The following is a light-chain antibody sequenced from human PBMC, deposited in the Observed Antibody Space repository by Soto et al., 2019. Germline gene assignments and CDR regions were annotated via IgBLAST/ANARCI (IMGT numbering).Light chain of an antibody. CDR3: QQRSNWPPIFT. J-gene: IGKJ3*01. CDR2: DAS. V-gene: IGKV3-11*01. CDR1: QSVRTY. Sequence: EIVLTQSPATLSLSPGERATLSCRASQSVRTYLAWYQQRPGQAPRLLIYDASTRATGIPARFSGSGSGTDFTLTISSQEPEDYAVYYCQQRSNWPPIFTFGPGTKVDI.